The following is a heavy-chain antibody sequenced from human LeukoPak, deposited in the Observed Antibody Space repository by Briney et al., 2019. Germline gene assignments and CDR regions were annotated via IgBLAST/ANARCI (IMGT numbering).Heavy chain of an antibody. J-gene: IGHJ6*02. CDR1: GGSISSSSYY. V-gene: IGHV4-39*01. CDR3: ASNHYYDSSGYYYYYYGMDV. D-gene: IGHD3-22*01. Sequence: SETLSLTCTVSGGSISSSSYYWGWIRQPPGKGLEWIGSIYYSGSTYYNPSLKSRVTISVDTSKNQFSLKLSSVTAADTAVYYCASNHYYDSSGYYYYYYGMDVWGQRTAVSVSS. CDR2: IYYSGST.